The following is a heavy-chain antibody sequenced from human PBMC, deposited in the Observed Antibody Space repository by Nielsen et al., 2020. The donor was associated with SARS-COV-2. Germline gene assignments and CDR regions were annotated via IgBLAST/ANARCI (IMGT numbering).Heavy chain of an antibody. J-gene: IGHJ6*02. CDR1: GGSISSGGYY. CDR3: ARESSGYDHYNYGMDV. Sequence: LRLSCTVSGGSISSGGYYWSWIRHHPGKGLEWIGYIYFSGRTCYNPSLKSRVTISVDTSKNQFSLSLRSVTAADTAVYYCARESSGYDHYNYGMDVWGQGATVTVSS. D-gene: IGHD5-12*01. CDR2: IYFSGRT. V-gene: IGHV4-31*03.